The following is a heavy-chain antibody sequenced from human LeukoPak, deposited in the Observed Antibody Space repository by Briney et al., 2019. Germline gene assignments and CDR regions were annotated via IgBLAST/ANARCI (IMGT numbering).Heavy chain of an antibody. CDR3: ARATGVVVVAPFDY. Sequence: ASVRVSCTAPGYTFSGSFMHWVRQAPGQGLEWMGWISAYNGNTNYAQKLQGRVTMTTDTSTSTAYMELRSLRSDDTAVYYCARATGVVVVAPFDYWGQGTLVTVSS. J-gene: IGHJ4*02. V-gene: IGHV1-18*04. CDR2: ISAYNGNT. D-gene: IGHD2-15*01. CDR1: GYTFSGSF.